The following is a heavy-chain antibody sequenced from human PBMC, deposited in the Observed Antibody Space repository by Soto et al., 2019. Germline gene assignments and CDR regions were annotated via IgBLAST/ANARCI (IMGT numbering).Heavy chain of an antibody. Sequence: GGSLRLSCAVSGFTFSSYAMSWVRQAPGKGLEWVSTISGSGGTTYYADSVRGRFTISRDNSKNTLFVQMNSLRVEDTAVYYCAKVVDSSGYYPFDYWGQGTLVTVSS. CDR1: GFTFSSYA. J-gene: IGHJ4*02. D-gene: IGHD3-22*01. V-gene: IGHV3-23*01. CDR2: ISGSGGTT. CDR3: AKVVDSSGYYPFDY.